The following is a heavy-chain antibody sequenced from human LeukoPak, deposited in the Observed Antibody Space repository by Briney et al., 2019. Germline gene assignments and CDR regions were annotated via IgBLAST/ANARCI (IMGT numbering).Heavy chain of an antibody. CDR1: GGSISSSSYY. Sequence: SETLSLTCTVSGGSISSSSYYWGWIRQPPGKGLEWIGSIYYSGSTYYNPSLKSRVTISVDTSKNQFSLKLSSVTAADTAVYHCARHSPEEIDPWGQGTLVTVSS. V-gene: IGHV4-39*01. CDR3: ARHSPEEIDP. D-gene: IGHD1-14*01. CDR2: IYYSGST. J-gene: IGHJ5*02.